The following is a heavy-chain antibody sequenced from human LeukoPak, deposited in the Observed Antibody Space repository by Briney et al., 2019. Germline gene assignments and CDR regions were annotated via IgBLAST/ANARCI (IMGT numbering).Heavy chain of an antibody. CDR1: VGTFSSYA. Sequence: SVKLSCTASVGTFSSYAIRWVRQAPGQGLEWMGGIIPIFGTANYAQKFQGRVTITADESTSTAYMELSSLRSEDTAVYYCARVGSYTPCAFDIWGQGTMVSVSS. V-gene: IGHV1-69*01. D-gene: IGHD6-6*01. CDR2: IIPIFGTA. J-gene: IGHJ3*02. CDR3: ARVGSYTPCAFDI.